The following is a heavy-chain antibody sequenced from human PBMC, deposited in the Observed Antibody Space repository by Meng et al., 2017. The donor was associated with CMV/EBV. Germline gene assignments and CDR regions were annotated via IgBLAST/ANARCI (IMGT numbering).Heavy chain of an antibody. V-gene: IGHV1-46*01. CDR3: ARDSLMITFGGVIVIPNWFDP. J-gene: IGHJ5*02. Sequence: YYMHWVRQAPGQGLEWMGIINPSGGSTSYAQKFQGRVTMTRDTSTSTVYMELSRLRSEDTAVYYCARDSLMITFGGVIVIPNWFDPWGQGTLVTVSS. CDR2: INPSGGST. D-gene: IGHD3-16*02. CDR1: YY.